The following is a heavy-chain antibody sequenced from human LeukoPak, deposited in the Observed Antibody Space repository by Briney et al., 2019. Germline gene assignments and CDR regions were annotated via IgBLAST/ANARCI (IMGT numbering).Heavy chain of an antibody. CDR2: IYYSGST. D-gene: IGHD3-22*01. CDR1: GGSVSSATYY. V-gene: IGHV4-39*01. CDR3: ARVLDSSGYYYGFDP. J-gene: IGHJ5*02. Sequence: SETLSLTCTVSGGSVSSATYYWAWIRQPPGKGLEWIGSIYYSGSTYYNPSLKSPVTISVDTSKNQFSLKLSSVTAADTAVYYCARVLDSSGYYYGFDPWGQGTLVTVSS.